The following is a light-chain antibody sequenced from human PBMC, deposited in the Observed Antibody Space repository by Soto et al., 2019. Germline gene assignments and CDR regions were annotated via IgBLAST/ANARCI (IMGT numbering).Light chain of an antibody. V-gene: IGKV3-20*01. J-gene: IGKJ1*01. Sequence: EIVLTQSPGTLSLSPGERATLSCRASQSVSSSYLAWYQQKPGQAPRLLIYGASSRASDIPDRFSGSGSGTDFTLTISRLEPEDFAVYYCQQYGNSPPWTFGQGTKVDIK. CDR1: QSVSSSY. CDR3: QQYGNSPPWT. CDR2: GAS.